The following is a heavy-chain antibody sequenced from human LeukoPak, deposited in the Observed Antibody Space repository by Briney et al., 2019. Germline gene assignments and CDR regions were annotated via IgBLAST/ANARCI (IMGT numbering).Heavy chain of an antibody. D-gene: IGHD1-1*01. Sequence: PSETLSLTCAVSGGSINSDDWWSWVRQSPGKGLEWIGAIYHRSGTPTYNPSLKSRVTISVDKSKNQSSLNLSSVTAADTAVYFCAGGGNWRLDPWGQGTLVTVSS. CDR2: IYHRSGTP. V-gene: IGHV4-4*02. J-gene: IGHJ5*02. CDR3: AGGGNWRLDP. CDR1: GGSINSDDW.